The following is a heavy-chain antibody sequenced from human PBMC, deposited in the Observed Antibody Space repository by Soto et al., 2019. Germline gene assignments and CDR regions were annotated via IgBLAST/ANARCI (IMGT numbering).Heavy chain of an antibody. Sequence: GGSLRLSCAAFGXTLDKYTMGWVRQAPGKGLEWVAESFSSGGTQYADSVKGRFTISRDNSRNMVFLQMNGLRVEDTALYYCARDREPDGIWTFDSWGQGALVTVSS. CDR2: SFSSGGT. CDR1: GXTLDKYT. J-gene: IGHJ4*02. D-gene: IGHD3-9*01. CDR3: ARDREPDGIWTFDS. V-gene: IGHV3-53*01.